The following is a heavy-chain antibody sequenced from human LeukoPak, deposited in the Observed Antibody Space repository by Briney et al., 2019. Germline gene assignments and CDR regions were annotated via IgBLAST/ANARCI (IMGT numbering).Heavy chain of an antibody. V-gene: IGHV1-18*01. CDR1: GYTFTSYG. CDR2: ISAYNGNT. CDR3: ARDLSXAVAGTIFGY. Sequence: ASVKVSCKASGYTFTSYGISWVRQAPGQGLEWMGWISAYNGNTNYAQKLQGRVTMTTDTSTSTAYMELRSLRSDDTAVYYCARDLSXAVAGTIFGYWGQGTLVTVSS. J-gene: IGHJ4*02. D-gene: IGHD6-19*01.